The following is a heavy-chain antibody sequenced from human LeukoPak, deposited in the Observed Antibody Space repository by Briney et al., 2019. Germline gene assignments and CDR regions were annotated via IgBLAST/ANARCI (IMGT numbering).Heavy chain of an antibody. CDR1: GFSFNNAW. D-gene: IGHD3-16*02. CDR3: TTDRRLGELSFT. CDR2: IKSKTDGGTV. Sequence: GGSLRLSCVASGFSFNNAWVSWVRQSPGKGLEWVGRIKSKTDGGTVDYAAPVKGRFTISRDDSRSTLYLQMNSLKTEDTAVYYCTTDRRLGELSFTWGQGALVTVSS. J-gene: IGHJ4*02. V-gene: IGHV3-15*01.